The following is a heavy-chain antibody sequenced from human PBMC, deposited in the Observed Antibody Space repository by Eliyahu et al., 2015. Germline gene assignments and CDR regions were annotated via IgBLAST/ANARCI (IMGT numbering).Heavy chain of an antibody. CDR3: ARGRGLRYSGSYPHDY. Sequence: QVQLQQWGAGLLKPSETLSLTCAXXGGSFSGYYWSWIRQPPGKGLEWIGEXNHSGSTNYNPSLKSRVTISVDTSKNQFSLKLSSVTAADTAVYYCARGRGLRYSGSYPHDYWGQGTLVTVSS. J-gene: IGHJ4*02. D-gene: IGHD1-26*01. V-gene: IGHV4-34*01. CDR1: GGSFSGYY. CDR2: XNHSGST.